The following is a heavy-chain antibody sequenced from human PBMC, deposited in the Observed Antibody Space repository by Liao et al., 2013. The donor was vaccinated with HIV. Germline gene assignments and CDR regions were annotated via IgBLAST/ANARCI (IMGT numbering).Heavy chain of an antibody. V-gene: IGHV4-61*02. J-gene: IGHJ4*02. CDR3: VGADYYDSSGYYGGYYFDY. CDR2: IYTSGST. D-gene: IGHD3-22*01. Sequence: QVQLQESGPGLVKPSQTLSLTCTVSGGSISSGSYYWSWIRQPAGKGLEWIGRIYTSGSTNYNPSLKSRVTISVDTSKNQFSLKLSSVTAADTAVYYCVGADYYDSSGYYGGYYFDYWGQGTLVTVSS. CDR1: GGSISSGSYY.